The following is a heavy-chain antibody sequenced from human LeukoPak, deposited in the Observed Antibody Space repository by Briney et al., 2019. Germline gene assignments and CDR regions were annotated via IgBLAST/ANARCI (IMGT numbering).Heavy chain of an antibody. CDR2: IRYDGSSK. V-gene: IGHV3-30*02. J-gene: IGHJ4*02. Sequence: GGSLRLFCAASGFTFDDYAMHWVRQAPGKGLEWVAFIRYDGSSKYYADSVKGRFTISRDNSKNTLYLQMNSLRAEDTAVYYCAKGAKGLLGYCSSTSCFDFDYWGQGTLVTVSS. D-gene: IGHD2-2*01. CDR3: AKGAKGLLGYCSSTSCFDFDY. CDR1: GFTFDDYA.